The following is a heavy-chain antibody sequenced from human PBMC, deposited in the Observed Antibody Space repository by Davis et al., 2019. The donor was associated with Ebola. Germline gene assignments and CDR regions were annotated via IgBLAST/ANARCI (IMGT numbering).Heavy chain of an antibody. CDR1: GFTFSSYS. D-gene: IGHD3-10*01. J-gene: IGHJ3*02. Sequence: GESLKISCAASGFTFSSYSMNWVRQAPGKGLEWVSDISSGGGAPYYADSVKGRFTISRDNSKNTLYLQMNSLRAEDTAVYYCAWGVFGAFDIWGQGTMVTVSS. CDR3: AWGVFGAFDI. V-gene: IGHV3-23*01. CDR2: ISSGGGAP.